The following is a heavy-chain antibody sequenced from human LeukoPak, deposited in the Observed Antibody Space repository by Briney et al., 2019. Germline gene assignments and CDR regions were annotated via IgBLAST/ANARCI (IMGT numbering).Heavy chain of an antibody. CDR1: GFSFSTYV. D-gene: IGHD3-10*01. V-gene: IGHV3-23*01. J-gene: IGHJ6*03. Sequence: GGSLRLSCAASGFSFSTYVMTWVRQAPGKGLEWVSSISPSGGRTSYADSVKGRFTISRDNSKNTLYLQMNSLRAEDTAVYYCARDQGGTGSGSRRWGNYYYCMDVWGKGTTVTVSS. CDR2: ISPSGGRT. CDR3: ARDQGGTGSGSRRWGNYYYCMDV.